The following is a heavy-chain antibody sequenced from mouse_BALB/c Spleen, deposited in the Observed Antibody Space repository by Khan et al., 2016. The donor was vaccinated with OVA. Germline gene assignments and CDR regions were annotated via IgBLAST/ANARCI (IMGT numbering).Heavy chain of an antibody. D-gene: IGHD1-1*01. Sequence: VQLQQSGPELVKPGASVKISCKASGYSFTGYFMNWVMQSHGKSLEWIGRINPHIRETLSNQKFKGKATLTVDESSSTAHMELRSLASEDSAVYYCERKHGSDIDYWGQGTTLTVSS. J-gene: IGHJ2*01. CDR3: ERKHGSDIDY. CDR1: GYSFTGYF. CDR2: INPHIRET. V-gene: IGHV1-20*02.